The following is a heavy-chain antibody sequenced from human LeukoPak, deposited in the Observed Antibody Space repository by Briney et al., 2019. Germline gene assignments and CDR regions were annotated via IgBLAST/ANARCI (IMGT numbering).Heavy chain of an antibody. Sequence: ASVKVSCKASGGTFSSYAISWVRQAPGQGLEWMGGIIPIFGTANYAQKFQGRVTITADESTSTAYMELSSLRSEDTAVYYCARDLGPGYSYGYDIDYWGQGTLVTVSS. V-gene: IGHV1-69*13. CDR1: GGTFSSYA. CDR3: ARDLGPGYSYGYDIDY. CDR2: IIPIFGTA. D-gene: IGHD5-18*01. J-gene: IGHJ4*02.